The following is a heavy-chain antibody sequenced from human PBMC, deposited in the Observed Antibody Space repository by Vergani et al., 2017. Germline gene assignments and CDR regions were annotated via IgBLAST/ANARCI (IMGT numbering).Heavy chain of an antibody. D-gene: IGHD1-1*01. Sequence: EVQMVESGGGLVKPGGSLRLSCAASGFTFTNFAMTWVRQAPGEGLEWVGRIRNKANDYTTQYAASVKGRFTISRDDSKSYLYLQMNSLQTEDTALYYCVRVKGSNWNDHLYDIWGQGTLVTVSS. CDR3: VRVKGSNWNDHLYDI. V-gene: IGHV3-72*01. CDR1: GFTFTNFA. J-gene: IGHJ3*02. CDR2: IRNKANDYTT.